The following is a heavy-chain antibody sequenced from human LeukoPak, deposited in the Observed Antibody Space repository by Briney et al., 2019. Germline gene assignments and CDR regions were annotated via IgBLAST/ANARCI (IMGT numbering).Heavy chain of an antibody. CDR1: GFTFSSYA. CDR2: ISYDGSNK. Sequence: PGGSLRLSCAASGFTFSSYAMHWVRQAPGKGLEWVAVISYDGSNKYYADSVKGRFTISRDNSKNTLYLQMNSLRAEDTAVYYCASPVRSGYYEAVVYWGQGTLVTVSS. J-gene: IGHJ4*02. V-gene: IGHV3-30-3*01. CDR3: ASPVRSGYYEAVVY. D-gene: IGHD3-22*01.